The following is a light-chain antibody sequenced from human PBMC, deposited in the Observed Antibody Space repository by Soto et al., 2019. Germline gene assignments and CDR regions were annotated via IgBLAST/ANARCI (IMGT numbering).Light chain of an antibody. Sequence: EIVLTQSPATVSLSPGQRAILSCRASQSVANYLAWYQQKPGQAPRLLIYDASKRATGIPARFSGSGSGTDFTPTISSLEPEDFAIYYCQQRSNWPPSLTFGGGTKVEIK. CDR3: QQRSNWPPSLT. CDR1: QSVANY. J-gene: IGKJ4*01. V-gene: IGKV3-11*01. CDR2: DAS.